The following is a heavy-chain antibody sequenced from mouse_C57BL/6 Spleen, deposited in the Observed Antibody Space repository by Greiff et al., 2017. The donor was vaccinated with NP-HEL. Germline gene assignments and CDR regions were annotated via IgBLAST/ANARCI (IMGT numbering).Heavy chain of an antibody. Sequence: QVQLKESGAELVRPGTSVKVSCKASGYAFTNYLIEWVKQRPGPGLEWIGVINPGSGGTNYNEKFKGKATRTADKSSSTAYMQLSSLTSEDAAVYCCARGWLLRGAMDYWGQGTSVTVSS. D-gene: IGHD2-3*01. CDR3: ARGWLLRGAMDY. J-gene: IGHJ4*01. V-gene: IGHV1-54*01. CDR2: INPGSGGT. CDR1: GYAFTNYL.